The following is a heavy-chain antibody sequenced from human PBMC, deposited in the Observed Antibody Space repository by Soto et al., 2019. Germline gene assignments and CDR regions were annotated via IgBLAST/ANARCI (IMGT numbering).Heavy chain of an antibody. D-gene: IGHD3-16*01. CDR1: GFTFSSYA. J-gene: IGHJ4*02. CDR3: ARDGIGSVAFWGYLDY. V-gene: IGHV3-23*01. CDR2: ISGSGGST. Sequence: PGGSLRLSCAASGFTFSSYAMSWVRQAPGKGLEWVSAISGSGGSTFYADSVKGRFTISRDNSKNTLYLEMSSLRAEDTALYYCARDGIGSVAFWGYLDYWGQGTLVTVSS.